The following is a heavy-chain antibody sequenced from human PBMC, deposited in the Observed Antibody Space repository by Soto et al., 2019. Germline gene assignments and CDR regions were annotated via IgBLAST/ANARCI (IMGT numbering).Heavy chain of an antibody. CDR3: ARVTGNWLDP. Sequence: GASVKVSCKASGYTFVSSGISWVRQAPGQGLEWMGWISTYNGNSNYAQKFQGRLTMTTDTSTSTAYMELRSLRSDDTAIYYCARVTGNWLDPWGQGTLVTVSS. CDR2: ISTYNGNS. J-gene: IGHJ5*02. CDR1: GYTFVSSG. V-gene: IGHV1-18*01.